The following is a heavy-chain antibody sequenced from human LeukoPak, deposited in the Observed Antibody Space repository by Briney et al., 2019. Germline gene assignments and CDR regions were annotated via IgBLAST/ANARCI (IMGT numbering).Heavy chain of an antibody. V-gene: IGHV3-21*01. Sequence: GGSLRLSCAASGFTFSSYSMNWVRQAPGKGLEWVSSISSSSSYIYYADSVKGRFTISRDNAKNSLYLQMNSLRAEDTAVYYCARAPLQLPVDYWGQGTLVTVSS. CDR1: GFTFSSYS. D-gene: IGHD2-2*01. J-gene: IGHJ4*02. CDR3: ARAPLQLPVDY. CDR2: ISSSSSYI.